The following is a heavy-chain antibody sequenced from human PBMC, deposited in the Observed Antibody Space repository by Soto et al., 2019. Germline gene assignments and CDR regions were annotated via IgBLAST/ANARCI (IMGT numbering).Heavy chain of an antibody. Sequence: PSETLSLTCTVSGGSISIYYWGWIRQPPGKGLEWIGYIYYSGSTNYNPSLKSRVTISVDTSKNQFSLKLSSVTAADTAVYYCARRLGGYSYGNPFDYWGQGTLVTVSS. CDR2: IYYSGST. CDR1: GGSISIYY. CDR3: ARRLGGYSYGNPFDY. D-gene: IGHD5-18*01. V-gene: IGHV4-59*01. J-gene: IGHJ4*02.